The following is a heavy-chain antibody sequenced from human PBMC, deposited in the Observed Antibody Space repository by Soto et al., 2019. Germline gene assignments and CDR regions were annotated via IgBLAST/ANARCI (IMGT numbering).Heavy chain of an antibody. J-gene: IGHJ4*02. Sequence: QVQLQESGPGLVKPSATLSLTCTVSGDSMTKYYWSWIQQPAGKGLEWIGRIYTSGRTNYNPSLKSRVTMSLDTYNNHFSLNLKSVTAADTAMYYCARTVGAAYYFDCWGQGALVTVSS. D-gene: IGHD1-26*01. CDR2: IYTSGRT. V-gene: IGHV4-4*07. CDR3: ARTVGAAYYFDC. CDR1: GDSMTKYY.